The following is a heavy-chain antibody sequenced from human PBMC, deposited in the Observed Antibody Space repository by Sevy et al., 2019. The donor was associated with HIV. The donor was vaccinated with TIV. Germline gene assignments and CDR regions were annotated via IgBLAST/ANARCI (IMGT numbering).Heavy chain of an antibody. Sequence: GGSLRLSCAASGFTLSSYGMHWVRQAPGKGLEWVAVISYDGSNKYYADSVKGRFTISRDNSKNTLYLQMNSLRAEDTAVYYCAKPLYVDIVATDWGQGTLVTVSS. J-gene: IGHJ4*02. V-gene: IGHV3-30*18. CDR1: GFTLSSYG. D-gene: IGHD5-12*01. CDR3: AKPLYVDIVATD. CDR2: ISYDGSNK.